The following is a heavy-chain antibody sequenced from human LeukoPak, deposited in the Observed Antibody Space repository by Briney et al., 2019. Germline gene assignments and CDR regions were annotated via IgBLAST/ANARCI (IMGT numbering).Heavy chain of an antibody. CDR2: IKSNSGDT. D-gene: IGHD6-13*01. J-gene: IGHJ4*02. Sequence: ASVKVSCKASGYTFTAYYIHWVRQAPGQGLEWMGWIKSNSGDTNYVQKFQGRVTMTRDTSMNTVYMGLTSLMSDDTALYFCAADKQQLSYFFDYWGQGTLVTVSS. CDR1: GYTFTAYY. CDR3: AADKQQLSYFFDY. V-gene: IGHV1-2*02.